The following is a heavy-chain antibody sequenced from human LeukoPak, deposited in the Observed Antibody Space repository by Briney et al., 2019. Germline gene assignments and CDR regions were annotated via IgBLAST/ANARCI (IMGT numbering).Heavy chain of an antibody. CDR2: IIPILGIA. D-gene: IGHD6-13*01. V-gene: IGHV1-69*02. CDR3: ARGYSSSWITLDY. J-gene: IGHJ4*02. CDR1: GGTFSSYT. Sequence: EASVKVSCKASGGTFSSYTISWVRQAPGQGLEWMGRIIPILGIANYAQKFQGRVTITADKSTSTACMELSSLRSEDTAVYYCARGYSSSWITLDYWGQGTLVTVSS.